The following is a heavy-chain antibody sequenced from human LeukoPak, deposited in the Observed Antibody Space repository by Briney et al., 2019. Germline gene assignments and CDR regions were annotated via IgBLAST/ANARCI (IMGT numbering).Heavy chain of an antibody. D-gene: IGHD5-18*01. Sequence: SETLSLTCAVYGGSFSGYYWSWIRQPPGKGLEWIGEINHSGSTNYNPSLKSRVTISVDTSKNQFSLKLSSVTAADTAVYYCARREYSYGFGCWGQGTLVTVSS. V-gene: IGHV4-34*01. CDR1: GGSFSGYY. CDR3: ARREYSYGFGC. J-gene: IGHJ4*02. CDR2: INHSGST.